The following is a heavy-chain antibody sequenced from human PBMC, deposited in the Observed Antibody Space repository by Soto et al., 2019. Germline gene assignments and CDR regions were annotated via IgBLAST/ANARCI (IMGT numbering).Heavy chain of an antibody. CDR1: GGSFSGYY. V-gene: IGHV4-34*01. CDR2: INHSGST. D-gene: IGHD6-6*01. CDR3: ARGRRIAAHHHNWFDP. J-gene: IGHJ5*02. Sequence: PSETLSLTCAVYGGSFSGYYWSWIRQPPGKGLEWIGEINHSGSTNYNPSLKSRVTISVDTSKNQFSLKLSSVTAADTAVYYCARGRRIAAHHHNWFDPWGQGTLVTVSS.